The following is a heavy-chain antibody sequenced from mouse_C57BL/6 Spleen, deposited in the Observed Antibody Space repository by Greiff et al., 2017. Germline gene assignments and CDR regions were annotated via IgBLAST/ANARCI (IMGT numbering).Heavy chain of an antibody. CDR1: GFTFSDYY. CDR3: ARGEAIYYGNYGWYFDV. CDR2: INYDGSST. V-gene: IGHV5-16*01. Sequence: EVHLVESEGGLVQPGSSMKLSCTASGFTFSDYYMAWVRQVPEKGLEWVANINYDGSSTYYLDSLKSRFIISRDNAKNILYLQMSSLKSEDTATYYCARGEAIYYGNYGWYFDVWGTGTTVTVSS. D-gene: IGHD2-1*01. J-gene: IGHJ1*03.